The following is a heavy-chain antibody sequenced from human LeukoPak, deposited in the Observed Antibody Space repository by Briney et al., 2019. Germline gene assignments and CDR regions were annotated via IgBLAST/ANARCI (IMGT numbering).Heavy chain of an antibody. CDR3: ARDGGAISYFDY. Sequence: GSLILSCAASGFTFSSYSMNWVRQAPGEGLEWVSSISSSSSYIYYADSVKGRFTISRDNAKNSLYLQMNSLRAEDTAVYYCARDGGAISYFDYWGQGTLVTVSS. V-gene: IGHV3-21*01. CDR2: ISSSSSYI. D-gene: IGHD3-16*01. CDR1: GFTFSSYS. J-gene: IGHJ4*02.